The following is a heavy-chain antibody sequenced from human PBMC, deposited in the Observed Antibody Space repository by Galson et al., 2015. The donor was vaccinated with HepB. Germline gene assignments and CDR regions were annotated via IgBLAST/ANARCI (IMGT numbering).Heavy chain of an antibody. CDR1: GFTFSSYA. D-gene: IGHD3-22*01. CDR2: ISGSGGST. Sequence: SLRLSCAASGFTFSSYAMSWVRQAPGKGLEWVSAISGSGGSTYYADSVKGRFTISRDNSKNTLYLQMNSLRAEDTAVYYCAKEETYYYDSSGYHFDYWGQGTLVTVSS. V-gene: IGHV3-23*01. J-gene: IGHJ4*02. CDR3: AKEETYYYDSSGYHFDY.